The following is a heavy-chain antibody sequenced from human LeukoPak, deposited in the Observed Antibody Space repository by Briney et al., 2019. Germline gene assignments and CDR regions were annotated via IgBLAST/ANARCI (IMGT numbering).Heavy chain of an antibody. D-gene: IGHD5-12*01. CDR3: ARDRGGGFDLAFFDH. CDR1: GGSFNTYA. Sequence: SVKVSCKSSGGSFNTYAVNWVRQAPGQGLEWMGRLIPVLGMSHYAPGFQGRVTLTADRSTNTAYMELDRLTSDDTAVYFCARDRGGGFDLAFFDHWGQGTLVTVSS. V-gene: IGHV1-69*04. CDR2: LIPVLGMS. J-gene: IGHJ4*02.